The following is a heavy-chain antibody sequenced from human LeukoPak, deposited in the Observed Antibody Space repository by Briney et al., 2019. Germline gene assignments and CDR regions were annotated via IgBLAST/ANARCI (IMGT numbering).Heavy chain of an antibody. CDR3: ARSPARGYDILTNYNDY. D-gene: IGHD3-9*01. CDR2: MNPNSGNT. CDR1: GYTFTSYD. J-gene: IGHJ4*02. Sequence: ASVKVSCKASGYTFTSYDINWVRQATGQGLEWMGWMNPNSGNTGYAQKFQGRVTMTTDTSTSTVYMELRSLRSDDTAVYYCARSPARGYDILTNYNDYWGQGTLVTVSS. V-gene: IGHV1-8*01.